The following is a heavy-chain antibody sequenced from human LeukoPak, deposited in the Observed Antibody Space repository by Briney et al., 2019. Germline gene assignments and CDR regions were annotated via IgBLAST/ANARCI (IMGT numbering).Heavy chain of an antibody. J-gene: IGHJ4*02. Sequence: ASVKVSCKASGYTLTSYYMHWVRPAPGQGLEGMGWINPNTGGTNYAQKFQGRVTMTRDTSISTAYMELSRLRSDDTAVYYCARASFKPLWTPHDYWGQGTLVTVSS. CDR2: INPNTGGT. D-gene: IGHD3-16*01. CDR1: GYTLTSYY. CDR3: ARASFKPLWTPHDY. V-gene: IGHV1-2*02.